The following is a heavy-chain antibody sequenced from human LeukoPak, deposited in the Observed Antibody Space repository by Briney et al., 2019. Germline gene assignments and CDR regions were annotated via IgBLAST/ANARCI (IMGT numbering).Heavy chain of an antibody. CDR3: VKEAVDILTGSPLCYFDY. CDR1: GFTFSSYA. Sequence: GGSLRLSCSASGFTFSSYAMHWVRQAPGKGLEYVSAISSNGGSTYYADSVKGRFTIPRDNSKNTLYLQMSSLRAEDTAVYYCVKEAVDILTGSPLCYFDYWGQGTLVTVSS. V-gene: IGHV3-64D*06. CDR2: ISSNGGST. J-gene: IGHJ4*02. D-gene: IGHD3-9*01.